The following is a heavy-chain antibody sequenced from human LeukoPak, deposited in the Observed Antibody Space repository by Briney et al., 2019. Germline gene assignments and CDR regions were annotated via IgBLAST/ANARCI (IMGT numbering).Heavy chain of an antibody. V-gene: IGHV4-59*01. D-gene: IGHD2-15*01. CDR2: VYYNGSA. J-gene: IGHJ4*02. Sequence: PSETLSLTCTVSGDSTNYYYWSWIRQSPGKGLEWIGYVYYNGSAKYNLSLKSRVTISVDMSKNQFSLKVSSVTAADTAIYYCARKGGHFDYWGQGTLVTVSS. CDR3: ARKGGHFDY. CDR1: GDSTNYYY.